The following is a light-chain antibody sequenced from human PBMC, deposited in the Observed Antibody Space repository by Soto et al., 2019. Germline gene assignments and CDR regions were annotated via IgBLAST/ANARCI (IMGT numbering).Light chain of an antibody. CDR3: QQNKDWPGT. CDR1: QSVSSY. J-gene: IGKJ1*01. CDR2: DAS. V-gene: IGKV3-11*01. Sequence: EIVLTQSPATLSLSPGERATLSCRASQSVSSYLAWYQQKPGQAPRLLIYDASNRATGIPAMFSGSGSGTDFTLTISSLEPEDFGVYYCQQNKDWPGTFGQGTKVDIK.